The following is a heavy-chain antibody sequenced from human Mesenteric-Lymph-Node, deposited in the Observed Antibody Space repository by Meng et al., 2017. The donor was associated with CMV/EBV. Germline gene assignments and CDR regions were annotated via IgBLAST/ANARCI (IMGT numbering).Heavy chain of an antibody. Sequence: ASVKVSCKASGYTFTSYGISWVRQATGQGLEWMGWMNPNSGNTGYAQKFQGRVTMTRNTSISTAYMELSSLRSEDTAVYYCARRPLYDFWSGYFYYYYYGMDVWGQGTTVTVSS. J-gene: IGHJ6*02. V-gene: IGHV1-8*02. CDR2: MNPNSGNT. CDR3: ARRPLYDFWSGYFYYYYYGMDV. D-gene: IGHD3-3*01. CDR1: GYTFTSYG.